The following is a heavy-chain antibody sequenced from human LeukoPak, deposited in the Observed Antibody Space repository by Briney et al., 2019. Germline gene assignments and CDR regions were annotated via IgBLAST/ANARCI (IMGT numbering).Heavy chain of an antibody. D-gene: IGHD6-13*01. CDR3: ARPGIAL. J-gene: IGHJ4*02. CDR1: GGPISNNFYY. Sequence: SETLSLTCTVSGGPISNNFYYWGWIRQPPGKGLEWIGSIYYSGSTFYNPSLQSRVTISVDTSKNQFSLKLSSVTAADTAVYYCARPGIALWGQGTLVTVSS. CDR2: IYYSGST. V-gene: IGHV4-39*01.